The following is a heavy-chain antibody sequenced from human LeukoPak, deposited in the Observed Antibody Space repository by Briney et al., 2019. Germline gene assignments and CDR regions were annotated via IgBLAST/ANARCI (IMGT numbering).Heavy chain of an antibody. CDR3: AKDYGGNSYYFDY. V-gene: IGHV1-69*05. Sequence: ASVKVSCKASGGTFSGYAISWVRQAPGQGLEWMGRIIPIFGTANYAQKFQGRVTITTDESTSTAYMELSSLRSEDTAVYYCAKDYGGNSYYFDYWGQGTLVTVSS. CDR2: IIPIFGTA. D-gene: IGHD4-23*01. CDR1: GGTFSGYA. J-gene: IGHJ4*02.